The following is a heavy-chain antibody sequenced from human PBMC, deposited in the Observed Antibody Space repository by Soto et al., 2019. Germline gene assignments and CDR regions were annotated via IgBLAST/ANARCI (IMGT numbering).Heavy chain of an antibody. D-gene: IGHD2-15*01. V-gene: IGHV4-34*01. Sequence: QVQLQQRGAGLLKPSETLSLTCAVYGGSFSGYYWSWIRQPPGKGLEWIGEINHSGSTNYNPSLKSRVTISVDTSKNQFSLKLSSVTAADTAVYYCARGSVVRLDYWGQGTLVTVSS. J-gene: IGHJ4*02. CDR1: GGSFSGYY. CDR2: INHSGST. CDR3: ARGSVVRLDY.